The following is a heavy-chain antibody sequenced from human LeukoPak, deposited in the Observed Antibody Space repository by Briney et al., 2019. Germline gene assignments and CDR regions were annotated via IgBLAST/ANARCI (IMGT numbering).Heavy chain of an antibody. D-gene: IGHD3-10*01. CDR2: IKQDESEK. V-gene: IGHV3-7*03. CDR3: AKGPASGDS. Sequence: GGSLRLSCAASGLYVGRYWMSWVRQAPGEGLEWVANIKQDESEKDYVDSVKGRFTISRDNAKNSLYLQMNSLRPEDTAVYYCAKGPASGDSWGQGTLVTVSS. CDR1: GLYVGRYW. J-gene: IGHJ5*01.